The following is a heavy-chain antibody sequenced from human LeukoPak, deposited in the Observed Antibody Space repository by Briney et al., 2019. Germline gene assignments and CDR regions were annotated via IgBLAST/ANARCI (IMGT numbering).Heavy chain of an antibody. CDR2: INHSGST. J-gene: IGHJ4*02. Sequence: SETLSLTCAVYGGSFSGYYWSWIRQPPGKGLEWIGEINHSGSTYYNPSLKSRVTISVDTSKNQFSLKLSSVTAADTAVYYCARGRLGYCSGGSCPEFDYWGQGTLVTVSS. CDR3: ARGRLGYCSGGSCPEFDY. D-gene: IGHD2-15*01. CDR1: GGSFSGYY. V-gene: IGHV4-34*01.